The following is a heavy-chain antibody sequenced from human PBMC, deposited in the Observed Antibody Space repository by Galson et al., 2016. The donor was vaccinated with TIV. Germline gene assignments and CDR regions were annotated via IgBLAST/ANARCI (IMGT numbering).Heavy chain of an antibody. CDR2: INPSGGGT. Sequence: SVKVSCKASGYPVTTHYMHWVRQGPGQGLEWMGIINPSGGGTTYAQNFQGRLIMTGDTSTSTVYMELSSLRSEDTAVYYCARKRSCGGDCYYFDYWGQGALVTVPS. D-gene: IGHD2-21*02. CDR3: ARKRSCGGDCYYFDY. V-gene: IGHV1-46*01. CDR1: GYPVTTHY. J-gene: IGHJ4*02.